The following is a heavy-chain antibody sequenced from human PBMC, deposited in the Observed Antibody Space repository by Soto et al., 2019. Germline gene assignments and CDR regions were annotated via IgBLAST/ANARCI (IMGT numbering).Heavy chain of an antibody. D-gene: IGHD2-8*01. CDR3: ARDRSMYYGMDV. CDR1: GYTFTSFG. J-gene: IGHJ6*02. V-gene: IGHV1-18*01. Sequence: QVQLVQSGGEVKKPGASVKVSCKATGYTFTSFGISWVRQAPGQGLEWMGRISAYNGNTNYAQKLQGRVTMTTDTSTSTAYMELRSLTSDDTAVYYCARDRSMYYGMDVWGQGTTVTVSS. CDR2: ISAYNGNT.